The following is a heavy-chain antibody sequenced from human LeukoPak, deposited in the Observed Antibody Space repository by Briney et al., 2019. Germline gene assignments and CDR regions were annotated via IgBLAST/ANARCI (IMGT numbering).Heavy chain of an antibody. Sequence: GGSLRLSCAASGFTFSSYAMSWVRQAPGKGLEWVSAISGSGGSTYYAGSVKGRFTISRDNAKNTVSLQMNGLSAEGTAVYYCASVFDSWGQGFLVTVSS. J-gene: IGHJ4*02. CDR2: ISGSGGST. CDR1: GFTFSSYA. D-gene: IGHD5/OR15-5a*01. V-gene: IGHV3-23*01. CDR3: ASVFDS.